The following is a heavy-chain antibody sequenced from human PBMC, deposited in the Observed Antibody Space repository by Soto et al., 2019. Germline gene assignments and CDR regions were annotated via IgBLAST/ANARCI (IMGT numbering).Heavy chain of an antibody. D-gene: IGHD4-17*01. CDR3: AKVSKYGDEPGY. J-gene: IGHJ4*02. CDR2: ISGSGGST. V-gene: IGHV3-23*01. Sequence: EVQLLESGGGLVQPGGSLRLSCAASGFTFSSYAMSWVRQAPGKGLEWVSAISGSGGSTYYADSVKGRFTISRDNSKNSLYLQMNSLRAEDTAVYYCAKVSKYGDEPGYWGQGTLVTVSS. CDR1: GFTFSSYA.